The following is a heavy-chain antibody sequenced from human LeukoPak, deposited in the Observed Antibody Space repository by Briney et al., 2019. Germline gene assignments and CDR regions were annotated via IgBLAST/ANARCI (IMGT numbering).Heavy chain of an antibody. V-gene: IGHV4-59*01. J-gene: IGHJ4*02. CDR3: ARMRGSGYENFDY. CDR1: GGSISSYY. CDR2: IYYSGST. D-gene: IGHD3-22*01. Sequence: PSETLSLTCTVSGGSISSYYWSWIRQPPGKGLEWIGYIYYSGSTNYNPSLKSRVTISVVTSRNHFSLNLKLSSVTAADTAVYYCARMRGSGYENFDYWGQGTLVTVSS.